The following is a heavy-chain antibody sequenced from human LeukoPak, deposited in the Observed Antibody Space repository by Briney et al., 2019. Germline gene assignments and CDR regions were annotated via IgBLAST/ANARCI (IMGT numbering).Heavy chain of an antibody. V-gene: IGHV3-66*02. CDR1: GFTFDDYG. J-gene: IGHJ4*02. D-gene: IGHD3-22*01. Sequence: PGGSLRLSCAASGFTFDDYGMSWVRQAPGKGLEWVSVIYSGGSTYYADSVKGRFTISRDNSKNTLYLQMNSLRAEDTAVYYCAKDSSADDSSGYSYYFDYWGQGTLVTVSS. CDR3: AKDSSADDSSGYSYYFDY. CDR2: IYSGGST.